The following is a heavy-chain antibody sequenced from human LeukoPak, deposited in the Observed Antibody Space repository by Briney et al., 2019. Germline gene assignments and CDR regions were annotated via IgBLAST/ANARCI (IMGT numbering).Heavy chain of an antibody. CDR3: AAGSYDILTGPLDAFDI. CDR1: GFTFTSSA. D-gene: IGHD3-9*01. Sequence: SVKVSCKASGFTFTSSAVQWGRQARGQRLEWIGWIVVGSGNTNYAQKFQERVTITRDMSTSTAYMEVSSLSSEDTAVYYCAAGSYDILTGPLDAFDIWGQGTMVTVSS. J-gene: IGHJ3*02. CDR2: IVVGSGNT. V-gene: IGHV1-58*01.